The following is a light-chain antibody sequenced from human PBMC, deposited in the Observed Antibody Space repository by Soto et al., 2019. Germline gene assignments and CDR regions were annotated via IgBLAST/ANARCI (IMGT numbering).Light chain of an antibody. V-gene: IGLV2-14*01. Sequence: QSALTQPAAVSGSPGQSVTISCTGTTSDVGDYNWVSWYQQHPGKAPKLIIFDVNNRPSGVSSRFSGSKSGNTASLAISGLQAEDEADYYCKSYTSSDIYVFGTGTKVTVL. CDR2: DVN. J-gene: IGLJ1*01. CDR1: TSDVGDYNW. CDR3: KSYTSSDIYV.